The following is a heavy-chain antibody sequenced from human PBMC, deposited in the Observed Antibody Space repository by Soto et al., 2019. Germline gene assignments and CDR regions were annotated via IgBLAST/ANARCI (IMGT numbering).Heavy chain of an antibody. J-gene: IGHJ6*02. Sequence: SETLSLTCTVSGGSISSGDYHWSWIRQPPGKGLEWIGYIYYSGSTYYNPSLKSRVTISVDTSKNQFSLKLSSVTAADTAVYYCASPTYYYDSSGPPDGTDVWGQGTTVTVSS. CDR1: GGSISSGDYH. V-gene: IGHV4-30-4*01. CDR3: ASPTYYYDSSGPPDGTDV. D-gene: IGHD3-22*01. CDR2: IYYSGST.